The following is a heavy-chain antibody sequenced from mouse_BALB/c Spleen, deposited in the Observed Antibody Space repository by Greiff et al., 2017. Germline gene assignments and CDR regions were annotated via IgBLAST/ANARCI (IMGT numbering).Heavy chain of an antibody. J-gene: IGHJ4*01. CDR1: GYSFTSYW. Sequence: EVQLQESGTVLARPGASVKMSCKASGYSFTSYWMHWVKQRPGQGLEWIGAIYPGNSDTSYNQKFKGKAKLTAVTSASTAYMELSSLTNEDSAVYYCTRRTMITTGYAMDYWGQGTSVTVSA. D-gene: IGHD2-4*01. CDR2: IYPGNSDT. CDR3: TRRTMITTGYAMDY. V-gene: IGHV1-5*01.